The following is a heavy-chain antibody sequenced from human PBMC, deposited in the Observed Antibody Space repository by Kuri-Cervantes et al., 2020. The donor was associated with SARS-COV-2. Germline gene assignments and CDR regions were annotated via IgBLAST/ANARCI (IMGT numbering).Heavy chain of an antibody. V-gene: IGHV1-18*01. D-gene: IGHD2-21*02. Sequence: ASVKVSCKASGYTFTSYGTSWVRQAPGQGLEWMGWISAYNGNTNYAQKLQGRVTMTTDTSTSTAYMELRSLRSDDTAVYYCARASYFTAENWFDPWGQGTLVTVSS. CDR3: ARASYFTAENWFDP. J-gene: IGHJ5*02. CDR1: GYTFTSYG. CDR2: ISAYNGNT.